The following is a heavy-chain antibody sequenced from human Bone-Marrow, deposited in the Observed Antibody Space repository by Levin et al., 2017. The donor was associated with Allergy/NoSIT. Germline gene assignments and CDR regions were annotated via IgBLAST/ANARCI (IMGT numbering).Heavy chain of an antibody. D-gene: IGHD3-22*01. CDR3: ARDTYYYDSSGLKSNWFDP. CDR1: GFTFSDYY. J-gene: IGHJ5*02. CDR2: ISSSGSTI. V-gene: IGHV3-11*01. Sequence: GGSLRLSCAASGFTFSDYYMSWIRQAPGKGLEWVSYISSSGSTIYYADSVKGRFTISRDNAKNSLYLQMNSLRAEDTAVYYCARDTYYYDSSGLKSNWFDPWGQGTLVTVSS.